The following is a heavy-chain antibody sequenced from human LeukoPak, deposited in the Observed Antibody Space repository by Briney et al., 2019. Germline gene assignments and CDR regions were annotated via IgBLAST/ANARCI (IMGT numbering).Heavy chain of an antibody. V-gene: IGHV3-30-3*01. Sequence: GGSLRLSCAASGFTFNTYAFHWVRQAPGKGLEWVAVTSYDGSNKYYADSVKDRFTISRDNSKNTLYLQMNSLRAEDAAVYYCARDNYYASSGYYYIDYWGQGTLVTVSS. D-gene: IGHD3-22*01. CDR2: TSYDGSNK. J-gene: IGHJ4*02. CDR1: GFTFNTYA. CDR3: ARDNYYASSGYYYIDY.